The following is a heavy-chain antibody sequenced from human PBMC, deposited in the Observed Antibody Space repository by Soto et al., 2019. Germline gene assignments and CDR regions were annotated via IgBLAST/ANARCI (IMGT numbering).Heavy chain of an antibody. CDR3: ATMGHCSNGVCSYYYYGMDV. J-gene: IGHJ6*02. D-gene: IGHD2-8*01. V-gene: IGHV3-15*07. CDR1: GFPFSPAW. CDR2: IKSKIDGGTS. Sequence: EVQLVESGGGLVKPGGSLGLSFGASGFPFSPAWLNWVPRAPGKGLEWVGRIKSKIDGGTSDYAAPVKGRFSISRDDSKDTLFLQMNSLKTEDTAVYFCATMGHCSNGVCSYYYYGMDVWGLGTTVTVSS.